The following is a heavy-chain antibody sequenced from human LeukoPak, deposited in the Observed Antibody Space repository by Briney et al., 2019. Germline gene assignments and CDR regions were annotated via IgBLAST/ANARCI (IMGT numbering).Heavy chain of an antibody. CDR2: INHSGST. Sequence: PGGSLRLSCAASGFTVSSNYMSWVRQAPGKGLEWIGEINHSGSTNYNPSLKSRVTISVDTSKNQFSLKLSSVTAADTAVYYCARRSRDSSGYYNFDYWGQGTLVTVSS. CDR1: GFTVSSNY. V-gene: IGHV4-34*01. D-gene: IGHD3-22*01. J-gene: IGHJ4*02. CDR3: ARRSRDSSGYYNFDY.